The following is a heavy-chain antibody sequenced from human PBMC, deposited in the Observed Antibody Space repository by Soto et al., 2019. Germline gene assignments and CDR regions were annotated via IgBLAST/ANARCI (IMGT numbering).Heavy chain of an antibody. V-gene: IGHV2-5*02. D-gene: IGHD5-18*01. J-gene: IGHJ4*02. CDR3: AHSPGYSYASH. Sequence: SGPTLVNPTQTLTLTCTLSGFSVSTTGVGVGWIRQPPGKALEWLALIYWDNDKRYSPSLKSRLTITKDTSKNQVVLTMTNMDPVDTATFYCAHSPGYSYASHWGQGTLVTVSS. CDR2: IYWDNDK. CDR1: GFSVSTTGVG.